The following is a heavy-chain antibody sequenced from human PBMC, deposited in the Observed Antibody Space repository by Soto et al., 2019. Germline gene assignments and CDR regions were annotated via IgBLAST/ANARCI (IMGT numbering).Heavy chain of an antibody. V-gene: IGHV3-23*01. CDR2: ISGSGYNT. J-gene: IGHJ3*02. CDR1: GFTFSTYG. CDR3: VKQLLSLIVVADAFDI. D-gene: IGHD3-22*01. Sequence: EVQLLESGGTVVQPGGSLRLSCAASGFTFSTYGVSWVRQAPGKGLEWVSSISGSGYNTFYADSVKGRFTISRDNSNNTVHLLMNNLRADDTALYYCVKQLLSLIVVADAFDIWGHWTMVTVSS.